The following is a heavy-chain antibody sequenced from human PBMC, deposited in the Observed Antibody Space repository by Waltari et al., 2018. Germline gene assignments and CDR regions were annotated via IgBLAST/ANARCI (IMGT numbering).Heavy chain of an antibody. CDR3: ARGDSYGSADGFDI. CDR2: IIPILGTA. Sequence: QVHLEQSGAEVKKPGSSVKVSCTASGGIFSSYTLSWVRQALGQGLEWVGRIIPILGTANYAQKFQGRVTITADESTSTAYMELSSLRSEDTAVYYCARGDSYGSADGFDIWGQGTMVTVSS. CDR1: GGIFSSYT. J-gene: IGHJ3*02. V-gene: IGHV1-69*11. D-gene: IGHD5-18*01.